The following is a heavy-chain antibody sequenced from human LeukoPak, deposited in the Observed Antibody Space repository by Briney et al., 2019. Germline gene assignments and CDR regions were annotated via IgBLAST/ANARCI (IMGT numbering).Heavy chain of an antibody. CDR3: ARDSDYYDSSGQSPLDY. J-gene: IGHJ4*02. D-gene: IGHD3-22*01. CDR1: GCTFSSYG. V-gene: IGHV3-33*01. Sequence: PGGSLRLSCAASGCTFSSYGMDWVRQAPGKGLEWVAVIWYDGSNKYYADSVKGRFTISRDNSKNTLYLQMNNLRAEDTAVYYCARDSDYYDSSGQSPLDYWGQGTLVTVSS. CDR2: IWYDGSNK.